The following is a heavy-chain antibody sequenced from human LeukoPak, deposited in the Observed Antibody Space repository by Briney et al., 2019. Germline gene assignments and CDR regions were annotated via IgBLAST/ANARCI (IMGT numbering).Heavy chain of an antibody. V-gene: IGHV3-21*01. CDR2: ISFGSGYI. Sequence: PGGSLRLSCAASGFTFSSYSMNWVRQAPGKGLEWVSSISFGSGYIYYADSLKGRFTISRDNAKNSLYLQLNSLRAEDTAVYYCARSLVVGATYPYHWGQGTLVTVSS. J-gene: IGHJ5*02. CDR3: ARSLVVGATYPYH. CDR1: GFTFSSYS. D-gene: IGHD1-26*01.